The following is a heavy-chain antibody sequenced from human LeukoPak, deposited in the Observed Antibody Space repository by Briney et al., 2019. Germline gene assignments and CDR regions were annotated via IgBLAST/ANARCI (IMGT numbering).Heavy chain of an antibody. D-gene: IGHD3-16*02. CDR1: GVTFSSYA. V-gene: IGHV3-23*01. Sequence: GGSLRLSCAASGVTFSSYAMSWVRQAPGKGLEWVSAISGSGGSTYYADSAKGRFTISRDNSKNTLYLQMNSLRAEDTAVYYCAKSVMITFGGVIGAFDIWGQGTMVTVSS. CDR3: AKSVMITFGGVIGAFDI. J-gene: IGHJ3*02. CDR2: ISGSGGST.